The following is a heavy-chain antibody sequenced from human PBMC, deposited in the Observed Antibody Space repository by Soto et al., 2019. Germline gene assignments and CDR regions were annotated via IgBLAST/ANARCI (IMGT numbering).Heavy chain of an antibody. V-gene: IGHV3-48*03. J-gene: IGHJ4*02. CDR3: ARGLGQLWSALGPAFDY. Sequence: GPLLLSCTASGFTFSSYEMNWVRQAPGKGLEWVSYISSSGSTIYYADSVKGRFTISRDNAKNSLYLQMNSLRAEDTAVYYCARGLGQLWSALGPAFDYWGQGTLVTVSS. CDR2: ISSSGSTI. CDR1: GFTFSSYE. D-gene: IGHD5-18*01.